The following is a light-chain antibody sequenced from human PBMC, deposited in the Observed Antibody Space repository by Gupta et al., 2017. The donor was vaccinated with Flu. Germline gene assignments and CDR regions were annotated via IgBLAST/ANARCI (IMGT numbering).Light chain of an antibody. CDR2: EVS. CDR3: SSYTNTITLVV. V-gene: IGLV2-14*01. J-gene: IGLJ3*02. Sequence: QSALTQPAPVSGSPGQSLTISCTGSSGDLGGYHYVSWYQQHPGKAPKLIIFEVSNRPSGVSNRFSGSKSGNPASLTISGLQAEDEADYYCSSYTNTITLVVFGGGTKLTVL. CDR1: SGDLGGYHY.